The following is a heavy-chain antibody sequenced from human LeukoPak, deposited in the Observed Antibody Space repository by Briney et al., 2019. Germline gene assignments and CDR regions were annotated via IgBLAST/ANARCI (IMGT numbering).Heavy chain of an antibody. CDR3: TTNYDIFTGYRFDY. V-gene: IGHV3-15*01. D-gene: IGHD3-9*01. CDR2: IKSKTDGGTT. CDR1: GFTFSNAW. Sequence: GGSLRLSCAASGFTFSNAWMSWVRQAPGKGLEWVGRIKSKTDGGTTDYAAPVKGRFTISRDDSKNTLYLQMNSLKTEDTAVYYCTTNYDIFTGYRFDYWGQGTLVTVSS. J-gene: IGHJ4*02.